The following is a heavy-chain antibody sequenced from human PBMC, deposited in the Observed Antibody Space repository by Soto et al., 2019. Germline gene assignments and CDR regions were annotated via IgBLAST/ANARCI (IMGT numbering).Heavy chain of an antibody. Sequence: AETLSLTCPVSGGSISRYYWSWIRQPPGKGLEWIGYIYYSGSTNYNPSLKSRVTISVDTSKNQFSLKLSSVTAADTAVYYCARHGYGTTSDFDYWGQGTLVTVS. CDR3: ARHGYGTTSDFDY. D-gene: IGHD1-1*01. CDR1: GGSISRYY. V-gene: IGHV4-59*08. CDR2: IYYSGST. J-gene: IGHJ4*02.